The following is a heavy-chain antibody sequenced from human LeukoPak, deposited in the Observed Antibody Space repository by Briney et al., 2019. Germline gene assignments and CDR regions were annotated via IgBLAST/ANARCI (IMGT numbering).Heavy chain of an antibody. D-gene: IGHD1-26*01. CDR3: ARDEPEGARGDI. V-gene: IGHV4-30-2*01. J-gene: IGHJ3*02. CDR2: TYHSGST. Sequence: QPSETLSLTCTVSGGSISSGGYYWSWIRQPPGKGLEWIGYTYHSGSTYYNPSLKSRVTISVDRSKNQFSLKLSSVTAADTAVYYCARDEPEGARGDIWGQGTMVTVSS. CDR1: GGSISSGGYY.